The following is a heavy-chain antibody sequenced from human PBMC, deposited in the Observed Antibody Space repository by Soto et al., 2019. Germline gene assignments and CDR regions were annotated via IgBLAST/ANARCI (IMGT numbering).Heavy chain of an antibody. V-gene: IGHV1-24*01. CDR3: ATVGELLRPYFDY. Sequence: ASVKVSCKVSGYTLTELSMHWVRQSPGKGLEWMGGFDPEDGETIYAQKFQGRVTMTEDTSTDTAYMELSSLRSEDTAVYYCATVGELLRPYFDYWGQGTLVTVSS. CDR2: FDPEDGET. CDR1: GYTLTELS. J-gene: IGHJ4*02. D-gene: IGHD1-26*01.